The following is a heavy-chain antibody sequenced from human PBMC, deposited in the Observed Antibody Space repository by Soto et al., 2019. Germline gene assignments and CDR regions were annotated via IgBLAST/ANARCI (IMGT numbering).Heavy chain of an antibody. CDR3: ARALRMTIFGVGY. CDR2: IWYDGSNK. V-gene: IGHV3-33*01. CDR1: EFTFSNYG. J-gene: IGHJ4*02. Sequence: PGGSLRLSCAASEFTFSNYGMHWVRQAPGKGLEWVAVIWYDGSNKYYADSVKGRFTISRDNSKNTLYLQMNSLKAEDTAVYYCARALRMTIFGVGYWGQGTLVTVSS. D-gene: IGHD3-3*01.